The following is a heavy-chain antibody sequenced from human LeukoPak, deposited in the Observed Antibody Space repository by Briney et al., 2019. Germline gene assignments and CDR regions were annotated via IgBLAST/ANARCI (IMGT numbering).Heavy chain of an antibody. CDR1: GFTFSSYG. J-gene: IGHJ4*02. V-gene: IGHV3-33*01. CDR2: IWYDGSNK. D-gene: IGHD3-9*01. CDR3: ARTLYDVLTGYHVAYFDY. Sequence: GGSLRLSCAASGFTFSSYGMHWVRQAPGKGLEWVAVIWYDGSNKYYADSVKGRFTISRDNSKNTLYLQMNSLRAEDTAVYYCARTLYDVLTGYHVAYFDYWGQGTLVTVSS.